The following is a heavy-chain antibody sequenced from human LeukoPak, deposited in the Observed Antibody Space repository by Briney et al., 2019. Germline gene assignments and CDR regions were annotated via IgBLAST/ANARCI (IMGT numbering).Heavy chain of an antibody. CDR3: AKDLGGVVVVPAAFDY. D-gene: IGHD2-2*01. V-gene: IGHV3-23*01. CDR1: GFIYSSYV. J-gene: IGHJ4*02. CDR2: INGSGNST. Sequence: GGSLRLSCAASGFIYSSYVMSWVRQAPGKGLEWVSGINGSGNSTYYADSVKGRFTISRDNSKNTLYLQMNSLRAEDTAVFYCAKDLGGVVVVPAAFDYWGQGTLVTVSS.